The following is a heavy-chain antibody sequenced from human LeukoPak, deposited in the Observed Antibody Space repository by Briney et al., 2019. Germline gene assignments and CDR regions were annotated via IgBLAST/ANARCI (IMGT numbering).Heavy chain of an antibody. J-gene: IGHJ5*02. CDR1: GGSVSSGSYY. Sequence: PSETLSLTCTVSGGSVSSGSYYWSWIRQPPGKGLEWIGYIYYSGSTNYNPSLKSRVTISVDTSKNQFSLKLSSVTAADTAVYYCARELNFWSGYHYWFDPWGQGTLVTVSS. CDR2: IYYSGST. V-gene: IGHV4-61*01. CDR3: ARELNFWSGYHYWFDP. D-gene: IGHD3-3*01.